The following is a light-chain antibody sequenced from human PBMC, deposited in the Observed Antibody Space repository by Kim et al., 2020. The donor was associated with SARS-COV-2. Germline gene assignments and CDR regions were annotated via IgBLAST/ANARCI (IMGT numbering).Light chain of an antibody. CDR1: SLRTQS. V-gene: IGLV3-19*01. CDR2: GKN. CDR3: NSRDSSGNHVV. Sequence: ALGQTVRSTCQGDSLRTQSASWYQQKPGQAPVLVIYGKNNRPSGIPDRFSGSSSGNTASLTITGAQAEDEADYYCNSRDSSGNHVVFGGGTQLTVL. J-gene: IGLJ2*01.